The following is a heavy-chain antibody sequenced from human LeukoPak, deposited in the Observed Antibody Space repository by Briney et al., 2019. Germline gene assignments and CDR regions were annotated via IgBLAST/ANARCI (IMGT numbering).Heavy chain of an antibody. D-gene: IGHD3-22*01. CDR1: GFTFRDYW. V-gene: IGHV3-7*03. J-gene: IGHJ4*02. CDR2: IQSDGNEK. Sequence: PGGSLRLSCGASGFTFRDYWMSWVRQAPGKGLERVANIQSDGNEKNYIDSVQGRFTISRDNAKTSLYLQMNSLRAEDTAVYYCAKGGSPYYDSSGYFDYWGQGTLVTVSS. CDR3: AKGGSPYYDSSGYFDY.